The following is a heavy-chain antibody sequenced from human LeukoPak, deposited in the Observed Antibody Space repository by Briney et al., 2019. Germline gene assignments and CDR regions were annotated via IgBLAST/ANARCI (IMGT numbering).Heavy chain of an antibody. V-gene: IGHV3-15*01. CDR1: GFTFSNAW. Sequence: PGGSLRLSCAASGFTFSNAWMSWVRQAPGKGLEWVGRIKSKTDGGTTDYAAPVKGRFTISRDDSKNTLYLQMNSLKTEDTAVYYCTTPDYDFWSGYYPDYYYYYYGMDVWGQGTTVTVSS. J-gene: IGHJ6*02. CDR2: IKSKTDGGTT. D-gene: IGHD3-3*01. CDR3: TTPDYDFWSGYYPDYYYYYYGMDV.